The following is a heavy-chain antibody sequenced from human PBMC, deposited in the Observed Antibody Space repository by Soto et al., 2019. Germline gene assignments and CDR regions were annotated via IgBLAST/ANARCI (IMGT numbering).Heavy chain of an antibody. D-gene: IGHD3-10*01. J-gene: IGHJ5*02. CDR3: ARARGADRPNWFDP. CDR2: IFRSGAS. Sequence: SETLSLTCAVSGYSISGGYHWGWIRQPPGKGLEWIASIFRSGASHYSPSLKSRGTIPVDTSKNQFSLKLISVTAADTAVYYCARARGADRPNWFDPWGQGTQVTVSS. CDR1: GYSISGGYH. V-gene: IGHV4-38-2*01.